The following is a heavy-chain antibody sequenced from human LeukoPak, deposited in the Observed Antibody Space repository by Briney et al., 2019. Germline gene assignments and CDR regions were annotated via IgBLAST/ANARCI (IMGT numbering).Heavy chain of an antibody. V-gene: IGHV1-18*01. Sequence: ASVKVSCKASGYTFTSYGISWVRQAPGQGLEWMGWISAYNGNTNYAQKLQGRVTMTTDTSTSTAYMGLRSLRSDDTAVYYCARDRRRGYSGYALGYWGQGTLVTVSS. CDR1: GYTFTSYG. CDR2: ISAYNGNT. CDR3: ARDRRRGYSGYALGY. D-gene: IGHD5-12*01. J-gene: IGHJ4*02.